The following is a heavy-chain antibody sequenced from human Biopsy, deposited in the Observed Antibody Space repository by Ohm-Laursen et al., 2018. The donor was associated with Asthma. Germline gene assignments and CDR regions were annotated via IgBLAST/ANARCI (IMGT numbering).Heavy chain of an antibody. CDR2: IYHSGPT. V-gene: IGHV4-4*03. J-gene: IGHJ6*02. D-gene: IGHD6-19*01. Sequence: PGTLSLTCTVSGGSIISSSWWSWVRQTPGKGLEWIGEIYHSGPTNYNPSLKSRVTISVDKSKNQFSLKLTSVTAADTVVYYCAKIYDRLVLYGMDVWGQGTTVTVSS. CDR1: GGSIISSSW. CDR3: AKIYDRLVLYGMDV.